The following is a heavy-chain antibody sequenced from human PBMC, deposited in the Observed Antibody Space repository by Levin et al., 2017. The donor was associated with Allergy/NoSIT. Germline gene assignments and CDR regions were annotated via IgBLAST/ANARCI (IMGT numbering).Heavy chain of an antibody. CDR1: GFTFSSFW. D-gene: IGHD2-2*02. Sequence: QRGESLKISCVASGFTFSSFWMHWVRQAPGKGLVWLSHIKGDGSTTTYADSVKGRFTISRDNAKNTLYLQMNSLSAEDTAVYYCVRDLYGRDDHWGQGTLVTVSS. CDR2: IKGDGSTT. J-gene: IGHJ4*02. V-gene: IGHV3-74*03. CDR3: VRDLYGRDDH.